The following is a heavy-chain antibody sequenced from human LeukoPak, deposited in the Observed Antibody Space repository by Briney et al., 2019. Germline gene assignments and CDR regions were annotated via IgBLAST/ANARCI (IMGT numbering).Heavy chain of an antibody. J-gene: IGHJ4*02. CDR2: ISGSGGST. V-gene: IGHV3-23*01. Sequence: PGGSLRLSCAASAFTFSSYAMSWVRQAPGKVLEWISAISGSGGSTYYADSVKGRFTISRDNSKNTLYLQMNSLRAEDTAVYYCAKDCGSYWPESFDYWGQGTLVTVSS. CDR3: AKDCGSYWPESFDY. CDR1: AFTFSSYA. D-gene: IGHD1-26*01.